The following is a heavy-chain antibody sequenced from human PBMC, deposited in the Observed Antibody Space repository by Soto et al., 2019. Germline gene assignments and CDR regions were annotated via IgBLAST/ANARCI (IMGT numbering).Heavy chain of an antibody. D-gene: IGHD6-13*01. CDR2: TSYDGSNK. V-gene: IGHV3-30-3*01. Sequence: GGSLRLSCAASGFTFSSYAMHWVRQAPGKGLEWVAVTSYDGSNKYYADSVKGRFTISRDNSKNTLYLQMNSLRAEDTAVYYCARDRAYSSSWYYYYGMDVWGQGTTVTVSS. CDR3: ARDRAYSSSWYYYYGMDV. CDR1: GFTFSSYA. J-gene: IGHJ6*02.